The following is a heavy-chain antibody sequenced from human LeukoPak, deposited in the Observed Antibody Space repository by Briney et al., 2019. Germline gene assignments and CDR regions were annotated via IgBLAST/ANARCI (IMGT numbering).Heavy chain of an antibody. V-gene: IGHV3-7*01. Sequence: PGGSLRLSCAASGFTFSSYEMNWVRQAPGKGLEWVANIKQDGSEKYYVDSVKGRFTISRDNAKNSLYLQMNSLRAEDTAVYYCARAEDYGDRQLQYYFDYWGQGTLVTVSS. J-gene: IGHJ4*02. CDR3: ARAEDYGDRQLQYYFDY. D-gene: IGHD4-17*01. CDR2: IKQDGSEK. CDR1: GFTFSSYE.